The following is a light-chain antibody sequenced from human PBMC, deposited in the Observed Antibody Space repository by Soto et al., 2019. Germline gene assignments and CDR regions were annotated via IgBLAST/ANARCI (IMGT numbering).Light chain of an antibody. Sequence: EIVMTQSPATLSVSPGDRATLSCRASQSVRSNLAWYQKKLGQAPRLLIYGASTRAIGIPARFSGSASGTEFTLTISSLQSEDFAIFYCQKYNDWPRTFGQGTKL. CDR2: GAS. CDR1: QSVRSN. J-gene: IGKJ2*01. V-gene: IGKV3-15*01. CDR3: QKYNDWPRT.